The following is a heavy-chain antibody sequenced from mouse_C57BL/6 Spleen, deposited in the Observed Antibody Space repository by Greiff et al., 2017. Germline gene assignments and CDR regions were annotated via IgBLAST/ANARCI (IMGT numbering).Heavy chain of an antibody. V-gene: IGHV7-3*01. Sequence: EVQLVESGGGLVQPGGSLSLSCAASGFTFTDYYMSWVRQPPGKALEWLGFIRNKANGYTTEYSASVKGRFTISRDNSQSILYLQMNALRAEDSATYYCARWVGGYFDYWGQGTTLTVSS. CDR3: ARWVGGYFDY. J-gene: IGHJ2*01. CDR1: GFTFTDYY. CDR2: IRNKANGYTT.